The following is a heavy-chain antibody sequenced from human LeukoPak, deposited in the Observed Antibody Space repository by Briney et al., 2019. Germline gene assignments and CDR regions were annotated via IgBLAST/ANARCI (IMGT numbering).Heavy chain of an antibody. CDR1: GGSISSGSYY. Sequence: AETLSLTCTVSGGSISSGSYYWGWIRQPPGKGLEWIGTIYYSGTTYYNPSLKSRVTISVDTSKNQFSLKLSSVTAADTAVYYCARHEYYGSGTVGWFDPWGQGTLVTVSS. CDR2: IYYSGTT. J-gene: IGHJ5*02. CDR3: ARHEYYGSGTVGWFDP. D-gene: IGHD3-10*01. V-gene: IGHV4-39*01.